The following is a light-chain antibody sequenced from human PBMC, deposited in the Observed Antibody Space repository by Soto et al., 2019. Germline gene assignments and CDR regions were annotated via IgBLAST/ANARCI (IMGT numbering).Light chain of an antibody. CDR1: SSDIGGYHY. V-gene: IGLV2-8*01. J-gene: IGLJ2*01. Sequence: QSALTQPPSASGSPGQSVTISCTGTSSDIGGYHYVSWYQQRPGKAPKLIIYEVDKRPSGVPDRFSGSKSGNTASLTVSGLQAEDEADYYCSSYAGVNIFQVVFGGGTKLTVL. CDR2: EVD. CDR3: SSYAGVNIFQVV.